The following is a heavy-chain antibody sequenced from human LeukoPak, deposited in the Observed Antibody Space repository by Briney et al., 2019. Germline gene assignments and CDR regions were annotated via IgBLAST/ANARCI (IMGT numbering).Heavy chain of an antibody. CDR3: TRDVPAVAAPSDY. V-gene: IGHV3-30*14. Sequence: QTGRSLRLSCAASGFTFSSYAMHWVRQAPGKGLEWVAVISYDGSNKYYADSMKGRFTISRDNSKNTLYLQMNSLRAEDTAVYYCTRDVPAVAAPSDYWGQGTLVTVSS. D-gene: IGHD6-19*01. CDR2: ISYDGSNK. CDR1: GFTFSSYA. J-gene: IGHJ4*02.